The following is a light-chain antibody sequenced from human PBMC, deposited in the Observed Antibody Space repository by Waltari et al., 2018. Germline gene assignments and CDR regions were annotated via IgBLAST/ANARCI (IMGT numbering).Light chain of an antibody. CDR3: QQYYSTPLT. CDR2: WAS. Sequence: DIVMTQSPDSLALSLGERTTMKCKSSQSVLYSSNNQNYLAWYQQKPGQPPKLFIYWASTREYGVPDRFSGSGSGTDFTLTISSLQAEDGAVYYCQQYYSTPLTFGQGTKVEIK. V-gene: IGKV4-1*01. CDR1: QSVLYSSNNQNY. J-gene: IGKJ1*01.